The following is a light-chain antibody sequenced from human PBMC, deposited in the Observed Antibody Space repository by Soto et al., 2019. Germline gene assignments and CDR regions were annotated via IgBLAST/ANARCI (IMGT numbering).Light chain of an antibody. CDR3: QQYESYSAT. J-gene: IGKJ3*01. Sequence: DIQITQSPSALSASVGDTVTITCRASQSVSGWLAWYQQKAGKAPKLLIYDVSALKRGVPPRFSGSGSGTEFTLTISGLHPDDFATYYCQQYESYSATFGPGTKVDIK. CDR2: DVS. CDR1: QSVSGW. V-gene: IGKV1-5*01.